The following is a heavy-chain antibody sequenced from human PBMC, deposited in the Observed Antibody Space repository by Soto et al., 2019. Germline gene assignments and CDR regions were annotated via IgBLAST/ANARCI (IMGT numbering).Heavy chain of an antibody. CDR2: ISYDGRNK. CDR1: GFIFSSYA. Sequence: QVQLVESGGGVVQPGRSLRLSCAASGFIFSSYAIHWVRQAPGKGLEWVAVISYDGRNKYYGESVKGRFSISRDNFKTTLYLQLSGLRAEDTAVYYCARDNEVRLGESYCFDYWGQGTLVTVSS. J-gene: IGHJ4*02. V-gene: IGHV3-30*04. CDR3: ARDNEVRLGESYCFDY. D-gene: IGHD3-16*01.